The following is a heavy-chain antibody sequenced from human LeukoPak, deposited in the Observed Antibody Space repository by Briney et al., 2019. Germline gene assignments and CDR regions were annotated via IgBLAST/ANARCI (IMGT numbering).Heavy chain of an antibody. CDR2: INHSGST. CDR3: ARSWGIAARKGTFDY. D-gene: IGHD6-6*01. Sequence: SETLSLTCAVYGGSFSDYYWSWIRQPPGKGLEWIGEINHSGSTNYNPSLKSRVTISVDTSKNQFSLKLSSVTAADTAVYYCARSWGIAARKGTFDYWGQGTLVTVSS. J-gene: IGHJ4*02. V-gene: IGHV4-34*01. CDR1: GGSFSDYY.